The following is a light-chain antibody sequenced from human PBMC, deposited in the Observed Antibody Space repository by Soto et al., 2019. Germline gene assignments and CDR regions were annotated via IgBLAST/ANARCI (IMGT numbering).Light chain of an antibody. J-gene: IGLJ1*01. V-gene: IGLV2-11*01. CDR2: DVS. Sequence: QSVLTQPRPVSGPPGQSVTISCTGTSSDVGGYNYVSWYQQHPGKAPKLMIYDVSKRPSGVPDRFSGSKSGNTASLTISGLQAEDEADYYCCSYAGSYTFVFGTGTKVTVL. CDR3: CSYAGSYTFV. CDR1: SSDVGGYNY.